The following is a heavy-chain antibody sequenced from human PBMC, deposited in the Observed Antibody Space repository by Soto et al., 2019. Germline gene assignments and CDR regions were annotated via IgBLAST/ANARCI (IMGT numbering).Heavy chain of an antibody. J-gene: IGHJ6*02. V-gene: IGHV6-1*01. CDR1: GDSVSSNSAA. D-gene: IGHD6-19*01. CDR3: ARVEGLAGYYYYYGMDV. Sequence: SQTLSLTCSISGDSVSSNSAAWNWIRQSPSRGLEWLGRTYYRSKWYNDYAVSVKSRITINPDTSKNQFSLQLNSVTPEDTAVYYCARVEGLAGYYYYYGMDVWGQGTTVTVSS. CDR2: TYYRSKWYN.